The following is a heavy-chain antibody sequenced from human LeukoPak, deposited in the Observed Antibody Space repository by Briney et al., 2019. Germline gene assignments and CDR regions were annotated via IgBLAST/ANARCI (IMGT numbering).Heavy chain of an antibody. J-gene: IGHJ4*02. D-gene: IGHD6-19*01. V-gene: IGHV4-59*01. Sequence: SETLSLTCAVSGGSISSYYWSWIRQPPGKGLEWIGYIYYSGSTNYNPSLKSRVTVSVDMSKTQFSLKLSSVTAADTAVYYCARAKSGWYYFDYWGQGTLVTVSS. CDR2: IYYSGST. CDR1: GGSISSYY. CDR3: ARAKSGWYYFDY.